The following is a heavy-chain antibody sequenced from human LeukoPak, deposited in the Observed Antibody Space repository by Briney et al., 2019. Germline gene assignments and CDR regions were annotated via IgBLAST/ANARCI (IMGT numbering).Heavy chain of an antibody. CDR1: GFTFSSYA. CDR3: AKIELRTLTTSGIDY. V-gene: IGHV3-23*01. D-gene: IGHD4-11*01. CDR2: ISGSGRST. J-gene: IGHJ4*02. Sequence: GGSLRLCCAASGFTFSSYAMSWVRQAPGKGLEWVSAISGSGRSTYYADSVKGRFTISRENSKNTLYLQMNSLRAEDTAVYYCAKIELRTLTTSGIDYWGQGTLVTVSS.